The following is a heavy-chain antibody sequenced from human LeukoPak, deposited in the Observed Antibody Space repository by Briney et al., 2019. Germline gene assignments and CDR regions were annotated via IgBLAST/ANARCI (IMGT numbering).Heavy chain of an antibody. Sequence: ASVKVSCKASGGTFSSYAISWERQAPGQGLEWMGRIIPILGIANYAQKFQGRVTITAGKSTSTAYMELSSLRSEDTAVYYCASVDTAMVLDYWGQGTLVTVSS. CDR2: IIPILGIA. D-gene: IGHD5-18*01. J-gene: IGHJ4*02. CDR1: GGTFSSYA. CDR3: ASVDTAMVLDY. V-gene: IGHV1-69*04.